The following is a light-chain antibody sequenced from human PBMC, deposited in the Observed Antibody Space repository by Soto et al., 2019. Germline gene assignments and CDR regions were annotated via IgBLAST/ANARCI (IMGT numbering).Light chain of an antibody. CDR1: QSISSW. CDR3: QQYTSYSRT. V-gene: IGKV1-5*03. Sequence: DIQMTQSPSTLSASVGDRVTITCRASQSISSWLAWYQQKPGTAPKLLISQTSNLESGVPSRFSGSGSGTEFNLPISRLQPDDFASYYCQQYTSYSRTFGQGSKVEGK. CDR2: QTS. J-gene: IGKJ1*01.